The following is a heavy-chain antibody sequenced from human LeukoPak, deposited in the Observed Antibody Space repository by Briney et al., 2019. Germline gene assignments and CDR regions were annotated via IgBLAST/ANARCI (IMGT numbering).Heavy chain of an antibody. CDR3: ASGVDIVATDAFDI. CDR2: ISSSSSYI. Sequence: GGSLRLSCAASGFTFSSYSMNWVRQAPGKGLEWVSSISSSSSYIYYADSVKGRFTISRDNSKNTLYLQMNSLRAEDTAVYYCASGVDIVATDAFDIWGQGTMVTVSS. D-gene: IGHD5-12*01. J-gene: IGHJ3*02. CDR1: GFTFSSYS. V-gene: IGHV3-21*04.